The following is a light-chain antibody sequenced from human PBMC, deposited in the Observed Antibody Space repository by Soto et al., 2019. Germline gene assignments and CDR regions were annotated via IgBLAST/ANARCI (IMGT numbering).Light chain of an antibody. J-gene: IGKJ4*01. CDR3: QQYGSYPLT. CDR1: QSVSSNY. Sequence: EIVLTQSPGTLSLSPGERATLSCRASQSVSSNYLAWYQQKPGQAPRLLIYGISTRATGIPDRSSGSGSGTDFTLTISRLEPEDFAVYYCQQYGSYPLTFGGGTKVDIK. V-gene: IGKV3-20*01. CDR2: GIS.